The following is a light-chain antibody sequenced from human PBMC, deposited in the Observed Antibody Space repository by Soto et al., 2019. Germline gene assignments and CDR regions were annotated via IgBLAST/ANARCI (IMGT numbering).Light chain of an antibody. CDR1: SSNIGKNY. J-gene: IGLJ2*01. V-gene: IGLV1-51*01. CDR3: GTWDSSLSAGV. Sequence: QSVLTQPPSVSAAPGKKVTISCSGSSSNIGKNYVAWYQQLPGTAPTLLIYDSTKRPSGIPDRFSGSKSGTSATLGITGLQTGDEADYYCGTWDSSLSAGVFGGGTKLTVL. CDR2: DST.